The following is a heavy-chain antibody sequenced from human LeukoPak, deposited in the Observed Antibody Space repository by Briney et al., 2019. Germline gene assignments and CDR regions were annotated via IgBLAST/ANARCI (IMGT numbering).Heavy chain of an antibody. CDR1: GYTFTSYG. CDR3: AREGCGSTSCYTAGRWFDP. J-gene: IGHJ5*02. CDR2: ISAYNGNT. Sequence: ASVKVSCKASGYTFTSYGISWVRQAPGQGLEWMGWISAYNGNTNYAQKPQGRVTMTTDTSTSTAYMELRSLRSDDTAVYYCAREGCGSTSCYTAGRWFDPWGQGTLVTVSS. V-gene: IGHV1-18*01. D-gene: IGHD2-2*02.